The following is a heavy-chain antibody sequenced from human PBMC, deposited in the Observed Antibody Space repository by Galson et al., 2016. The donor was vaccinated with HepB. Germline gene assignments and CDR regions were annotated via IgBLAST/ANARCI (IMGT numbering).Heavy chain of an antibody. Sequence: SLRLSCAATGFSFSNYGMHWGRQAPGKGLEWAAVISYDGTKKYYADSVKGRFTISRDNSKNTLYLQMNSLRVEDTAVYYCAWGMVFARHWGQGTLVTVSS. D-gene: IGHD2-8*01. CDR3: AWGMVFARH. CDR2: ISYDGTKK. V-gene: IGHV3-30*03. J-gene: IGHJ4*02. CDR1: GFSFSNYG.